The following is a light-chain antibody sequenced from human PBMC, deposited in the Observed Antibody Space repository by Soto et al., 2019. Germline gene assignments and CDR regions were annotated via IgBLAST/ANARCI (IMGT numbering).Light chain of an antibody. V-gene: IGKV3-15*01. Sequence: TVMTQSPATLSVSVGERVTLSCRASQSVRNNLAWYQQKPGQAPRLLIYGASTRATDVPARFSGSGSGTDFTLTISSLQPDDFATYYCQHRETFGQGTKVDNK. CDR2: GAS. CDR3: QHRET. J-gene: IGKJ1*01. CDR1: QSVRNN.